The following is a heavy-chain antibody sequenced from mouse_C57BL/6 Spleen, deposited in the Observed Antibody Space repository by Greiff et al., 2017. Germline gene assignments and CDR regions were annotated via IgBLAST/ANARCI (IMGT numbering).Heavy chain of an antibody. CDR2: INPGSGGT. J-gene: IGHJ4*01. Sequence: VQLQQSGAELVRPGTSVKVSCKASGYAFTNYLIEGVKQRPGQGLEWIGVINPGSGGTNYNEKFKGKATLTADKSSSTAYMQLSSLTSEDSAVYFCANGNYYAMDYWGQGTSVTVSS. V-gene: IGHV1-54*01. D-gene: IGHD2-1*01. CDR3: ANGNYYAMDY. CDR1: GYAFTNYL.